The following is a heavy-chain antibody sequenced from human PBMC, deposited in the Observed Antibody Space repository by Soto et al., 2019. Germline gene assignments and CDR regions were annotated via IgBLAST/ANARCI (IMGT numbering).Heavy chain of an antibody. V-gene: IGHV2-26*01. J-gene: IGHJ4*02. CDR2: IFSNDEK. D-gene: IGHD1-7*01. CDR3: ARTTSLNWNYGVGDY. CDR1: GFSLSNARMG. Sequence: QVTLKESGPVLVKPTETLTLTCTVSGFSLSNARMGVSWIRQPPGKALEWLAHIFSNDEKSYSTSLKSRLTISKDTSKSPVVLTMTNMDPVDTATYYCARTTSLNWNYGVGDYWGQGTLVTVSS.